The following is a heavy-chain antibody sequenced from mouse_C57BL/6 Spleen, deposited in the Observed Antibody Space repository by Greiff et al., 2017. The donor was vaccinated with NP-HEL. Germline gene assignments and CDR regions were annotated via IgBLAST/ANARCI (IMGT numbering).Heavy chain of an antibody. V-gene: IGHV5-4*01. D-gene: IGHD2-3*01. CDR3: ARDLFNPFAY. Sequence: EVQVVESGGGLVKPGGSLKLSCAASGFTFSSYAMSWVRQTPEKRLEWVATISDGGSYTYYPDNVKGRFTISRDNAKNNLYQQMSHLKSEDTAMYYCARDLFNPFAYWGQGTLVTVSA. J-gene: IGHJ3*01. CDR2: ISDGGSYT. CDR1: GFTFSSYA.